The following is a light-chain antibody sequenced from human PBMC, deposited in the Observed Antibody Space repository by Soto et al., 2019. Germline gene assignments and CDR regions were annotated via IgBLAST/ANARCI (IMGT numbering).Light chain of an antibody. CDR1: SSDIGAYNY. CDR3: NSYTTLSNRV. J-gene: IGLJ1*01. Sequence: QSALTQPASVSGSPGQSITISCTGTSSDIGAYNYVSWYQQHPGKAPKLLISEVTNRPSGVSDRFSGSKSGNTASLTISGLHAEDEANYYCNSYTTLSNRVFGTGTKLTVL. CDR2: EVT. V-gene: IGLV2-14*01.